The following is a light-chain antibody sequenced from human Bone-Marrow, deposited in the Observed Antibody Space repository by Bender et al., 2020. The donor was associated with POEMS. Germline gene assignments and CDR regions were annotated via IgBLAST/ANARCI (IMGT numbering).Light chain of an antibody. Sequence: QSALTQPRSVSGSPGQSVTISCTGTSSDVGRYNYVSWYQQHPVKAPKLMIYDVVKRPSGVSNRFSGYKSGNTASLAISGLQAEDEADYLYYSDASRSVWVFGGGTKLTVL. V-gene: IGLV2-11*01. J-gene: IGLJ3*02. CDR3: YSDASRSVWV. CDR1: SSDVGRYNY. CDR2: DVV.